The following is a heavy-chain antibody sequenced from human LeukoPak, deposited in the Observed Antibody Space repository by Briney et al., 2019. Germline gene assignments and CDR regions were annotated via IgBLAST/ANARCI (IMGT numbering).Heavy chain of an antibody. V-gene: IGHV3-23*01. D-gene: IGHD3-3*01. CDR2: ITGSGSST. CDR3: ARDERLLSFSK. J-gene: IGHJ4*02. Sequence: HSGGSLRLSCAASGFTFSSYAMSWVRQAPGKGLEWVSGITGSGSSTYYADSVKGRFTISRDNSKNTLYLQMNSLRAEDTAIYYCARDERLLSFSKWGQGTLVTVSS. CDR1: GFTFSSYA.